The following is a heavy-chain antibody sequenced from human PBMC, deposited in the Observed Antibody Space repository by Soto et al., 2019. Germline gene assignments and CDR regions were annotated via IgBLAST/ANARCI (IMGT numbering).Heavy chain of an antibody. V-gene: IGHV3-23*01. CDR3: AKETDPRCCYGVDY. J-gene: IGHJ4*02. D-gene: IGHD2-2*01. Sequence: EVQLLESGGGLVQPGGSLTLSCAASGFTFSTYAMGWVRQAPGKGLEWVSTIQGRDDTTFYADSVRGRFTISRDNSKNTMSLQMNTLRGEDTAVYYCAKETDPRCCYGVDYWGQGALVTVSS. CDR2: IQGRDDTT. CDR1: GFTFSTYA.